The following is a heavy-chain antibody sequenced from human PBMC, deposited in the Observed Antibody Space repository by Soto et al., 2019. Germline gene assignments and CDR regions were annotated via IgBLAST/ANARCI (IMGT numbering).Heavy chain of an antibody. D-gene: IGHD3-16*02. J-gene: IGHJ4*02. CDR2: IWSDGINE. Sequence: GGSLRLSCAASGFTFSSHSPYAMHWVRQAPGRGLEWVAVIWSDGINEYYSDSVKGRFTISRDNSENTLYLQMTSLRAEDTAVYYCVRERLHLGELSPTAHFDHWGPGTLVTVSS. V-gene: IGHV3-33*01. CDR1: GFTFSSHSPYA. CDR3: VRERLHLGELSPTAHFDH.